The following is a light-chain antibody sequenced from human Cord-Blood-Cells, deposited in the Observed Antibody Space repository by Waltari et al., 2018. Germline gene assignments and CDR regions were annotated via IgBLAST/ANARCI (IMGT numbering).Light chain of an antibody. CDR3: QQSYSTWT. Sequence: DIQMNQSPSSLSASVGDRVTITCRASQSISSYLNWYQQKPGKAPKLLIYAASSLQSWVPSRFSGSGSGTDFTLTISSLQPEDFATYYCQQSYSTWTFGQGTKVEIK. CDR1: QSISSY. V-gene: IGKV1-39*01. J-gene: IGKJ1*01. CDR2: AAS.